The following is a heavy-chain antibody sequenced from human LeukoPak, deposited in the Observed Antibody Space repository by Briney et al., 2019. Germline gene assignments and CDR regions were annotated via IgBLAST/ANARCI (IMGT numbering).Heavy chain of an antibody. CDR3: AKDTGDYYDSSGYYYAGWFDP. J-gene: IGHJ5*02. D-gene: IGHD3-22*01. CDR2: ITNTAVTT. Sequence: GGSLRLSCAASGFTFTTYAMTWVRQAPGKGLEWVSTITNTAVTTYYADSVKGRFTISRDNSKNTLYLQMNSLRAEDTAVYYCAKDTGDYYDSSGYYYAGWFDPWGQGTLVTVSS. V-gene: IGHV3-23*01. CDR1: GFTFTTYA.